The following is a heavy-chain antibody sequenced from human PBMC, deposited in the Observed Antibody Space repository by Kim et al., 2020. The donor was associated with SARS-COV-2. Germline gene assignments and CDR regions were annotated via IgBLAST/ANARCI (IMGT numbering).Heavy chain of an antibody. D-gene: IGHD1-26*01. Sequence: SETLSLTCTVSGGSISSYYWSWIRQPPGKGLEWIGYIYYSGSTNYNPSLKSRVTISVDTSKNQFSLKLSSVTAADTAVYYCASLRSGSYLEGYYFDYWGQGTLVTVSS. CDR3: ASLRSGSYLEGYYFDY. CDR2: IYYSGST. V-gene: IGHV4-59*01. J-gene: IGHJ4*02. CDR1: GGSISSYY.